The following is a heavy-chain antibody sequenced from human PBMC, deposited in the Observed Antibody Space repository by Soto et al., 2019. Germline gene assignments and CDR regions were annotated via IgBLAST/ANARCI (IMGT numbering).Heavy chain of an antibody. Sequence: GGSLRLSCAASGFTFSDHFMDWVRQAPGKGLEWVGRSRNKAKSYTTEYAASVKGRFTISRDDSRNSLYSQMNSLKTEDTAVYYCARDYFWGTYRCSGGYWGQGTLVTVSS. CDR1: GFTFSDHF. J-gene: IGHJ4*02. D-gene: IGHD3-16*02. CDR3: ARDYFWGTYRCSGGY. CDR2: SRNKAKSYTT. V-gene: IGHV3-72*01.